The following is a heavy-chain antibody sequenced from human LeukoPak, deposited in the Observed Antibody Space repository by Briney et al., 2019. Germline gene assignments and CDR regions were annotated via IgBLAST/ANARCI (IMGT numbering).Heavy chain of an antibody. J-gene: IGHJ5*02. D-gene: IGHD4-23*01. CDR2: IKQDGSGK. V-gene: IGHV3-7*01. Sequence: PGGSLRLSCAASGFTFTTYWMSWVRQAPGKGLEWVANIKQDGSGKYYVDSVKGRFAISRDNAKNSLFLQMNALSVEDTAVYYCAKDSLLTVVSPVAASWGQGIQVTVSS. CDR3: AKDSLLTVVSPVAAS. CDR1: GFTFTTYW.